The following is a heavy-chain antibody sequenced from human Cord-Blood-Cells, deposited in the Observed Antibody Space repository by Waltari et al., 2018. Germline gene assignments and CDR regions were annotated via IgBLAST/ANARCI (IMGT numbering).Heavy chain of an antibody. D-gene: IGHD3-22*01. J-gene: IGHJ3*02. V-gene: IGHV4-39*01. CDR2: IYYSGST. CDR1: GGSISSSSYY. CDR3: ARVDSSGYYYFAFDI. Sequence: QLQLQESGPGLVKPSETLSPTCTVSGGSISSSSYYWAWIRQPPGKGLEWFGSIYYSGSTYTHPSLKGRVTISVDTSKNQFSLKLSSWTAADTAVYYCARVDSSGYYYFAFDIWGQGTMVTVSS.